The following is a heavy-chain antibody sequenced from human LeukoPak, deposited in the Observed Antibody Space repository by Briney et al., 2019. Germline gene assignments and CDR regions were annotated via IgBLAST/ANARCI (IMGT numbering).Heavy chain of an antibody. CDR1: GGSFSGYY. J-gene: IGHJ6*03. Sequence: SETLSLTCAVYGGSFSGYYWSWIRQPPGKGLEWIGEINHSGSTNYNPSLKSRVTISVDTSKNQFSLKLSSVTAADTAVYYCARVRNYYYYMDVWGKGTTVTVSS. V-gene: IGHV4-34*01. CDR3: ARVRNYYYYMDV. CDR2: INHSGST.